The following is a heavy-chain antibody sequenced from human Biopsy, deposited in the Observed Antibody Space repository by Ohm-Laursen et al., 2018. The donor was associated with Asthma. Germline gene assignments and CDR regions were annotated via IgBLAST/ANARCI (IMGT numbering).Heavy chain of an antibody. CDR2: IAWDGINS. CDR1: GGHFGSYN. V-gene: IGHV3-30*03. J-gene: IGHJ6*02. CDR3: ARAGESDLVGGLDV. D-gene: IGHD2-21*01. Sequence: SLRLSCSASGGHFGSYNMHWVRQAPGKGLEWVAYIAWDGINSYYADSVKGRFTISRDNSRNTLYLQKNSLRADDTAVYYCARAGESDLVGGLDVWGQGTTVIVS.